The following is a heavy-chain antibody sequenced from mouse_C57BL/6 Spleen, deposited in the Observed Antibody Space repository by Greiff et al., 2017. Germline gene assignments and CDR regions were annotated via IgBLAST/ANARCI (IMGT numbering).Heavy chain of an antibody. Sequence: EVQVVASGGGLVQPGGSLKLSCAASGFTFSDYGMAWVRQAPRKGPEWVAFISNLAYSIYYADTVTGRFTISRANAKNTLYLEMSSLRSEDTAMYYCARRDYSYYAMDYWGQGTSVTVSS. CDR3: ARRDYSYYAMDY. D-gene: IGHD1-1*02. CDR2: ISNLAYSI. J-gene: IGHJ4*01. CDR1: GFTFSDYG. V-gene: IGHV5-15*01.